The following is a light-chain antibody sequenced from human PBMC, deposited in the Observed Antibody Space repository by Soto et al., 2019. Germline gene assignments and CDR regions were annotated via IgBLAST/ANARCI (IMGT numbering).Light chain of an antibody. CDR1: SSNIGNNY. J-gene: IGLJ1*01. CDR3: GTWDSSLSAYV. Sequence: QSVLTQPPSVSAAPGQKVTISCSGSSSNIGNNYVSWYQHLPGTAPKLLIYENNKRPSGIPDRFSGSKSGTSATLGITGLQTGDEADYYCGTWDSSLSAYVFAAGTQLTVL. CDR2: ENN. V-gene: IGLV1-51*02.